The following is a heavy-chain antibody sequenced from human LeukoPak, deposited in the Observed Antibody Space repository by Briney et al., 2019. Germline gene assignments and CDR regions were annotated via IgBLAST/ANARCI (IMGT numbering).Heavy chain of an antibody. CDR3: ARRGTVARGIDY. CDR2: IYPADSDT. J-gene: IGHJ4*02. D-gene: IGHD6-19*01. V-gene: IGHV5-51*01. CDR1: GYTFKTYW. Sequence: GESLNIYCQGSGYTFKTYWLAWVREMPGNGLQWMGSIYPADSDTQYSPSFQGQVTISADKSINTAYLQWNTLKASDTAKYYCARRGTVARGIDYWGQGTLVTVSS.